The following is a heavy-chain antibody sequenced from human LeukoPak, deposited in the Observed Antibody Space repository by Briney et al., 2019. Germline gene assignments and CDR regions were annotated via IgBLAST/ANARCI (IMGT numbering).Heavy chain of an antibody. CDR2: IYHSGST. CDR3: ARGRVRFLYYFDY. J-gene: IGHJ4*02. D-gene: IGHD3-3*01. V-gene: IGHV4-30-4*01. Sequence: PSETLSLTCTVSGGSISSGDYYWSWIRQPPGKGLEWIGYIYHSGSTYYHPSLKSRVTISLDTSKNQFSLKMRSVTAADTAVYYCARGRVRFLYYFDYWGQGTLVTVSS. CDR1: GGSISSGDYY.